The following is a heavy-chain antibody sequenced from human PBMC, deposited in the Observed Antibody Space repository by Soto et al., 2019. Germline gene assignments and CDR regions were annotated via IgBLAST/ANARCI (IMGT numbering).Heavy chain of an antibody. CDR1: GFSLSTNGMC. V-gene: IGHV2-70*01. D-gene: IGHD1-1*01. CDR3: ARLTSSTGTRTYFYYGMDV. Sequence: SCPTLVNPTQTLTLTCTFSGFSLSTNGMCXSWFRQSPGKALEWLALIDWDDDKYYSTSLKTRLTISKDTSKNQVVLTMTNMDPVDTATFYCARLTSSTGTRTYFYYGMDVWGQGTTVTVSS. J-gene: IGHJ6*02. CDR2: IDWDDDK.